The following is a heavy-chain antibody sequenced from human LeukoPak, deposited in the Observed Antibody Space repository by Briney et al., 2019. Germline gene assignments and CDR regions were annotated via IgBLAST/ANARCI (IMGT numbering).Heavy chain of an antibody. V-gene: IGHV4-34*01. Sequence: SQTLSLTCAVYGGSFSGYYWSWIRQPPGKGLEWIGEINHSGSTNYNPSLKSRVTISVDTSKNQFSLKLSSVTAADTAVYYCARNFDWLLPSYYYYGMDVWGQGTTVTVSS. CDR3: ARNFDWLLPSYYYYGMDV. CDR2: INHSGST. D-gene: IGHD3-9*01. J-gene: IGHJ6*02. CDR1: GGSFSGYY.